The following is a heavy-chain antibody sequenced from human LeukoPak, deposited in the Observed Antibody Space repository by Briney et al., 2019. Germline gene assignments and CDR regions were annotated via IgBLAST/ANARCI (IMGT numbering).Heavy chain of an antibody. D-gene: IGHD1-26*01. V-gene: IGHV1-69*06. CDR1: GGTFSSYA. Sequence: ASVKVSCKASGGTFSSYAISWVRQAPGQGLEWMGGIIPIFGTANYAQKFQGRVTITADKSTSTAYMELSSLRSEDTAVYYCAREVRGSYLYYYYMDVWGKGTTVTVSS. J-gene: IGHJ6*03. CDR2: IIPIFGTA. CDR3: AREVRGSYLYYYYMDV.